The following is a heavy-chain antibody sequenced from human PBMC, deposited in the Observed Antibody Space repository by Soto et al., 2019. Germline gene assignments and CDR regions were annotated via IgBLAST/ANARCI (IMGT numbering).Heavy chain of an antibody. CDR1: GGTFSSYT. CDR2: IIPILGIA. Sequence: SVKVSCKASGGTFSSYTISWVRQAPGQGLEWMGRIIPILGIANYAQKFQGRVTITADKSTSTAYMELSSLRSEDTAVYYCARYNYIWGSYRYAEHEYFQHWGQGTLVTVSS. CDR3: ARYNYIWGSYRYAEHEYFQH. J-gene: IGHJ1*01. D-gene: IGHD3-16*02. V-gene: IGHV1-69*02.